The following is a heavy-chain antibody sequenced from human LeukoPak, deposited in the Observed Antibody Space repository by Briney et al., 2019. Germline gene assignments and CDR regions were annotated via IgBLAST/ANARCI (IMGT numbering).Heavy chain of an antibody. CDR2: VYYSGST. D-gene: IGHD5-24*01. V-gene: IGHV4-61*01. CDR3: ARERRDGYKVYFDY. CDR1: GYSISSGYY. J-gene: IGHJ4*02. Sequence: SETLSLTCTVSGYSISSGYYWSWIRQPPGKGLEWIGYVYYSGSTNYNPSLKSRVTISVDTSRNQFSLRLSSVTAADTAVYYCARERRDGYKVYFDYWGQGTLVTVSS.